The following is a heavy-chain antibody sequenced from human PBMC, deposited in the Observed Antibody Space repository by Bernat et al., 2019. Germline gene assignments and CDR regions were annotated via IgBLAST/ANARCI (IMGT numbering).Heavy chain of an antibody. CDR3: WGSESSLGFDN. Sequence: VQLVESGGGLVQPGGSLRLSCAVSGFTFSRAWMHWVRQVPGQGLDWVSRITSYGSITYADSVKGRFIISRDNAKSTAYLQMNSLRADDTAVYYCWGSESSLGFDNWGQGTLVTVSS. J-gene: IGHJ4*02. D-gene: IGHD3-10*01. V-gene: IGHV3-74*01. CDR1: GFTFSRAW. CDR2: ITSYGSIT.